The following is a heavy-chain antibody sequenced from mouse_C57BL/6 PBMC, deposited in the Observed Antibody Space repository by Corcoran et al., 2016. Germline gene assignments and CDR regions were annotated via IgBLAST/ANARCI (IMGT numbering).Heavy chain of an antibody. J-gene: IGHJ3*01. CDR1: GYTFTDYY. CDR3: ASHSPIYYDYPWFAY. V-gene: IGHV1-26*01. CDR2: INPNNGGT. D-gene: IGHD2-4*01. Sequence: EVQLQQSGPELVKPGASVKISCKASGYTFTDYYMNWVKQSHGKSLEWIGDINPNNGGTSYNQKFKGKATLTVDKSSSTAYMELRSLTSEDFAVYYCASHSPIYYDYPWFAYWGQGTLVTVSA.